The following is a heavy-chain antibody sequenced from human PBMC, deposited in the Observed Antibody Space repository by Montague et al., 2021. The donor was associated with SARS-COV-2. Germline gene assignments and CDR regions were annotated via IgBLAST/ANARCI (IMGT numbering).Heavy chain of an antibody. J-gene: IGHJ3*02. D-gene: IGHD6-19*01. Sequence: STYYNPSLKSRVTIFVDTSKNQFSLKLSSVTAEDTAVYYCARQENSSGWFKPDAFDIWGQGTMVTVSS. CDR3: ARQENSSGWFKPDAFDI. V-gene: IGHV4-39*01. CDR2: ST.